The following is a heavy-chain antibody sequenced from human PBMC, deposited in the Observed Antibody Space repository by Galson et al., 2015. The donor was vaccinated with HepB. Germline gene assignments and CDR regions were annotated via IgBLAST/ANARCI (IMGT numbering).Heavy chain of an antibody. J-gene: IGHJ4*02. CDR1: GFTFSNYA. CDR3: TRTGGRDY. D-gene: IGHD3-16*01. Sequence: SLRLSCAASGFTFSNYAMSWFRQAPGKGLEWVGFIGIKAYGGTTEYAASVKGRFTISRDDSKSIAYLQMNSLKTEDTAVYYRTRTGGRDYWGQGTLVTVSS. V-gene: IGHV3-49*03. CDR2: IGIKAYGGTT.